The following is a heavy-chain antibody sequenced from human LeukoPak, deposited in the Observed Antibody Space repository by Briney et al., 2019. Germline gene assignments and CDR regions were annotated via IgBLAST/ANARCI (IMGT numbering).Heavy chain of an antibody. CDR1: GYTFTGYY. Sequence: GASVKVSCKASGYTFTGYYMHWVRQAPGQGLEWMGRVNPNSGGTNYAQKFQGRVTMTRDTSISTAYMELSRLRSDDTAVYYCARPSSYDIGFDYWGQGTLVTVSS. J-gene: IGHJ4*02. V-gene: IGHV1-2*06. CDR2: VNPNSGGT. CDR3: ARPSSYDIGFDY. D-gene: IGHD3-9*01.